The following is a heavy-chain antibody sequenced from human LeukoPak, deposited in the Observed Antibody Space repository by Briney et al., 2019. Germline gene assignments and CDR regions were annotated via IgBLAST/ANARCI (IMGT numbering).Heavy chain of an antibody. CDR3: ARHRGSGSPYFDY. CDR2: IYYSGST. CDR1: GGSISSYY. Sequence: TSETLSLTCTVSGGSISSYYWSWIRQPPGKGLEWIGYIYYSGSTKYNPSLKSRVTISVDTSKNQFSLKLSSVTAADTAVYYCARHRGSGSPYFDYWGQGTLVTVSS. V-gene: IGHV4-59*08. J-gene: IGHJ4*02. D-gene: IGHD3-10*01.